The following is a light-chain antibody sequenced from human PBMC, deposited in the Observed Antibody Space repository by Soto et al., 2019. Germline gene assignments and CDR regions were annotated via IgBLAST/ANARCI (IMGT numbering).Light chain of an antibody. CDR1: SSNIGGNS. CDR2: DDN. Sequence: QSVLTQPPSVSAAPGQKVTISCSGSSSNIGGNSVSWYQQLPGTAPKLLIYDDNKRPSGIPDRFSGSKAGTSATLGITGFQTGDEADYYCGSWDSSLSAYVFGTGTKSPS. CDR3: GSWDSSLSAYV. J-gene: IGLJ1*01. V-gene: IGLV1-51*01.